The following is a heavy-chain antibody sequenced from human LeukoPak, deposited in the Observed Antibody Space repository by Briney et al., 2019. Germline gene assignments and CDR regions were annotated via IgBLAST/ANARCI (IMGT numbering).Heavy chain of an antibody. CDR2: ITPLLDKA. J-gene: IGHJ5*02. CDR3: ARDRVAISGAGFDP. Sequence: SVKVSCEASGGSFNSYILSWVRQAPGQGLEWMGRITPLLDKADYAQKFQGRITITADSSTSTAYMELSSLRSDDTAVYYCARDRVAISGAGFDPWGQGTLVIVSS. CDR1: GGSFNSYI. V-gene: IGHV1-69*08. D-gene: IGHD6-19*01.